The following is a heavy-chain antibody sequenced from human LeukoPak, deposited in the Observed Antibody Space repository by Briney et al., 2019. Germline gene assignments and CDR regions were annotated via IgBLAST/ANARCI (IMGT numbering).Heavy chain of an antibody. CDR1: GGPISSRSYY. CDR2: IYYGGSP. CDR3: ARLPLGYYDSSGYWDY. D-gene: IGHD3-22*01. Sequence: TPSETLSLTCTVSGGPISSRSYYWGWIRQPPGKGLEWIGRIYYGGSPSYNPSLSGRVTISVDTSKNQFSLRLSSVTAADMAVYYCARLPLGYYDSSGYWDYWGQGTLVTVSS. J-gene: IGHJ4*02. V-gene: IGHV4-39*01.